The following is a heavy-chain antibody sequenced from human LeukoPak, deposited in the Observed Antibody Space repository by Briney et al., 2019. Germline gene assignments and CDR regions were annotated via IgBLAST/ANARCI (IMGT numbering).Heavy chain of an antibody. CDR3: ARSSGYSYGPPFDY. Sequence: SVKVSCKASGGTFSSYAISWVRQAPGQGLEWMGRIIPILGIANYAQKFQGRVTITADKSTSTAYMELSSLRSEDTAVYYCARSSGYSYGPPFDYWGQGTLVTVSS. CDR2: IIPILGIA. CDR1: GGTFSSYA. D-gene: IGHD5-18*01. V-gene: IGHV1-69*04. J-gene: IGHJ4*02.